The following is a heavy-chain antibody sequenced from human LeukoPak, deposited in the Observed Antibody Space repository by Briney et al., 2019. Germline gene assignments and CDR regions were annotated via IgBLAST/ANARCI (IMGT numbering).Heavy chain of an antibody. CDR3: AKRSGWFDP. Sequence: GGSLRLSCAASGFTFSSYSMNWVRQAPGKGLDWVSSISSSSSYIYYADSVKGRFTISRDNAKNSLYLQMNSLRAEDTAVYYCAKRSGWFDPWGQGTLVTVSS. CDR2: ISSSSSYI. V-gene: IGHV3-21*01. CDR1: GFTFSSYS. J-gene: IGHJ5*02.